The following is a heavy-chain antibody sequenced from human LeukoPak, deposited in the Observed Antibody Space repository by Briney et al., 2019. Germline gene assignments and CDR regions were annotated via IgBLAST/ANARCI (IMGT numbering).Heavy chain of an antibody. CDR3: ARAVGWLQSLDY. V-gene: IGHV3-48*02. CDR1: EFTVTSYE. CDR2: ISSSSSTI. D-gene: IGHD5-24*01. J-gene: IGHJ4*02. Sequence: GGSLRLSCAASEFTVTSYELNWVRQAPGKGLEWVSYISSSSSTIYYADSVKGRFTISRDNAKNSLYLQMNSLRDEDTAVYYCARAVGWLQSLDYWGQGTLVTVSS.